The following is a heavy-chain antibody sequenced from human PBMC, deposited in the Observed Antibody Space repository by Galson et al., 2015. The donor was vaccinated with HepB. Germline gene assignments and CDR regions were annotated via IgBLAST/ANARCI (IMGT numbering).Heavy chain of an antibody. CDR2: IWHDGSNK. V-gene: IGHV3-33*01. CDR1: GFTFSSHG. D-gene: IGHD4-17*01. CDR3: AREGLTAMTLFDY. Sequence: SLRLSCAASGFTFSSHGMHWVRQAPGKGLEWVAVIWHDGSNKYYADSMKGRFTISRDNSKNTLYLQMSSLRAEDTAVYCCAREGLTAMTLFDYWGQGTLVTVSS. J-gene: IGHJ4*02.